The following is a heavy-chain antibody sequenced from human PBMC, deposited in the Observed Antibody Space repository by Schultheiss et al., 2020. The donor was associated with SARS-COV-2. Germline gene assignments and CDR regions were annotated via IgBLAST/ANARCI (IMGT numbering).Heavy chain of an antibody. V-gene: IGHV1-8*03. CDR3: ARDGVAAADTGGY. CDR2: MNPNSGNT. Sequence: ASVKVSCKASGYTFTGYYMHWVRQATGQGLEWMGWMNPNSGNTGYAQKFQGRVTITADESTNTAYMELSSLRSEDTAMYYCARDGVAAADTGGYWGQGTLVTVSS. J-gene: IGHJ4*02. D-gene: IGHD6-13*01. CDR1: GYTFTGYY.